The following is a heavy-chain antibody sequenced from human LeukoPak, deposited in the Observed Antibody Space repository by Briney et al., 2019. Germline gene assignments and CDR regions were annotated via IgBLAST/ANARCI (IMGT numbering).Heavy chain of an antibody. J-gene: IGHJ4*02. V-gene: IGHV1-2*04. Sequence: ASVKVSCKASGYTFTGCYMHWVRQAPGQGLEWMGWINPNSGGTNYAQKFQGWVTMTRDTSISTAYMELSRLRSEDTAVYYCATAYIRGVIIFAVYWGQGTLVTVSS. D-gene: IGHD3-10*01. CDR3: ATAYIRGVIIFAVY. CDR2: INPNSGGT. CDR1: GYTFTGCY.